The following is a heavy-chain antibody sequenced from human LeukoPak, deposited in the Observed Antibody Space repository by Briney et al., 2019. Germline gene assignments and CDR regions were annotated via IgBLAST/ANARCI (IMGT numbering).Heavy chain of an antibody. D-gene: IGHD4-17*01. V-gene: IGHV1-46*01. CDR1: EYSFTNYY. J-gene: IGHJ3*02. CDR2: INPSGGT. CDR3: AREGRSDYGASRSFDI. Sequence: ASVKVSCKASEYSFTNYYMHWVRHVPGQGPEWMGLINPSGGTKYAQKFQDRVTMTRDMSTSTIYMELSSLTSEDRAVYYCAREGRSDYGASRSFDIWGQGTMVTVSS.